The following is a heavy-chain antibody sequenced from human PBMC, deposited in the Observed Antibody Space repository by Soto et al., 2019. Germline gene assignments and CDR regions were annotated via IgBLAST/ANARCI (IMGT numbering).Heavy chain of an antibody. CDR3: ARDVMGHDNYETIGYYFDH. J-gene: IGHJ4*02. CDR2: IDPSGGIT. D-gene: IGHD3-22*01. V-gene: IGHV1-46*01. CDR1: GYSFTNFH. Sequence: QVQLSQFGAEVKKPGASVKVSCKASGYSFTNFHIHWVRQAPGQGLEWMGMIDPSGGITRDAQRLQGRITMTRDAWTSTVYMELRSLTSEDTAVYYCARDVMGHDNYETIGYYFDHWGQGTLVTVSS.